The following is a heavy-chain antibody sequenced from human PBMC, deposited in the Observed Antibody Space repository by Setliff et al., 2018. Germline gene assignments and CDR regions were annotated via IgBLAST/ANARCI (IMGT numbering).Heavy chain of an antibody. CDR2: IFNDGST. D-gene: IGHD3-22*01. J-gene: IGHJ6*03. CDR3: ARDGAHSGYLTPRYYYYMDV. Sequence: GGSLRLSCVVSGITISNNFWSWVRQAPGKGLEWVSIIFNDGSTYYAASVKGRFTISRDNSRNALYLQVRSLRIDDTAVYYCARDGAHSGYLTPRYYYYMDVWGKGTTVTVSS. CDR1: GITISNNF. V-gene: IGHV3-66*02.